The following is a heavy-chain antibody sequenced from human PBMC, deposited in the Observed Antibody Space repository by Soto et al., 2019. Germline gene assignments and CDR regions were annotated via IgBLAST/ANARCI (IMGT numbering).Heavy chain of an antibody. Sequence: SETLSLTCTVSGGSITSGGYYWSWIRQHPGKGLEWIGYIYYTGSSSYTPSLKSRVTIFVDTSKNQFSLKLSSVTAADTAVYYCARVAYGNNSLDQWGQGTLVTVSS. J-gene: IGHJ4*02. D-gene: IGHD4-17*01. CDR3: ARVAYGNNSLDQ. V-gene: IGHV4-31*03. CDR1: GGSITSGGYY. CDR2: IYYTGSS.